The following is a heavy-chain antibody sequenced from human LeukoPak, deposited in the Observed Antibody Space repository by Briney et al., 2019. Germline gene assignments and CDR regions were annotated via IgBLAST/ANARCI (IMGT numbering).Heavy chain of an antibody. CDR1: GFTFSSYA. Sequence: PGGSLRPSCAASGFTFSSYAMSWVRQAPGKGLEWVSAISGSGGSTYYADSVKGRFTISRNNSKNTLYLQMNSLRAEYTAVYYCAKGLAKYCSGGSCYFDYWGQGTLVTVSS. J-gene: IGHJ4*02. CDR3: AKGLAKYCSGGSCYFDY. V-gene: IGHV3-23*01. CDR2: ISGSGGST. D-gene: IGHD2-15*01.